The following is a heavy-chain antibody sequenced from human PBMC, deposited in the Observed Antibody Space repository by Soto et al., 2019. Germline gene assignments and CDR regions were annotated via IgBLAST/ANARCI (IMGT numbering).Heavy chain of an antibody. CDR3: ARHEGWTGPDQ. CDR1: GASIGSGGW. D-gene: IGHD2-8*02. CDR2: IFHDGNT. Sequence: QVHLQESGPGLVKPSETLSLTCAVSGASIGSGGWWSWVRQPPGKGLEWLAEIFHDGNTNYSPSLKSRVTISVDKSQNQFSLNVYSVTAADTAVYYCARHEGWTGPDQWGQGTLVTVSS. J-gene: IGHJ5*02. V-gene: IGHV4-4*02.